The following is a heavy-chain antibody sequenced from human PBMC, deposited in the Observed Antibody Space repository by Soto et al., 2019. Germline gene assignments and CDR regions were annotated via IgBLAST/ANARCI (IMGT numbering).Heavy chain of an antibody. D-gene: IGHD3-22*01. V-gene: IGHV3-66*01. J-gene: IGHJ4*02. CDR2: IYAGGNT. Sequence: GGSLRLSCAASGFSVSSKYMSWVRQAPGKGLDWVSVIYAGGNTHYADSVEGRFTISRDNSNNMLYLQMNSLRAEDTAVYYCVREKVTMIVGFYYFDYWGQGT. CDR1: GFSVSSKY. CDR3: VREKVTMIVGFYYFDY.